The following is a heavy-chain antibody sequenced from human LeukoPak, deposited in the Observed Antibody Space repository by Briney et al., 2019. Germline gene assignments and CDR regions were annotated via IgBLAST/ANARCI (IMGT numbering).Heavy chain of an antibody. Sequence: GALLLSCAASGFPFISYWMHGVRQAPGKGLVWVSRINSDGSSTSYADSVKGRFTISRDNAKNTLYLQMNSLRAEDTAVYYCARAMIVVSNQFDYWGQGTLVTVSS. V-gene: IGHV3-74*01. D-gene: IGHD3-22*01. CDR3: ARAMIVVSNQFDY. CDR2: INSDGSST. J-gene: IGHJ4*02. CDR1: GFPFISYW.